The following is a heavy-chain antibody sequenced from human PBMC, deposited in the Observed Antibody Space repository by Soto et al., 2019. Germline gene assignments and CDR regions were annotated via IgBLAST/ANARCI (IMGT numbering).Heavy chain of an antibody. CDR2: ISSNGGST. D-gene: IGHD5-12*01. Sequence: GGSLRLSCAASGFTFSSYAMHWVRQAPGKGLEYVSAISSNGGSTYYANSVKGRFTISRDNSKNTLYLQMGSLRAEDMAVYYCASNIVATTGEYYYYYMDVWGKGTTVTVSS. V-gene: IGHV3-64*01. CDR3: ASNIVATTGEYYYYYMDV. CDR1: GFTFSSYA. J-gene: IGHJ6*03.